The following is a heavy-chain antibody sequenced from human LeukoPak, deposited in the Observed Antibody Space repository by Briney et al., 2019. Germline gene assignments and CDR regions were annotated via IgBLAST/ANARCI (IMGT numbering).Heavy chain of an antibody. CDR1: GYTFTGYY. D-gene: IGHD5-12*01. V-gene: IGHV1-2*02. J-gene: IGHJ3*02. CDR2: INPNSGGT. Sequence: GASVKVSCKASGYTFTGYYMHWVRQAPGQGLEWMGWINPNSGGTNYAQKFQGRVTMTGDTSISTAYMELSRLRSDDTAVYYCARGGELKWLRSKGNAFDIWGQGTMVTVSS. CDR3: ARGGELKWLRSKGNAFDI.